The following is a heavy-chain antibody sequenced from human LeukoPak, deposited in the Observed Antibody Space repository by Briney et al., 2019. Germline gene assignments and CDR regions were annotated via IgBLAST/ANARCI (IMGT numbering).Heavy chain of an antibody. V-gene: IGHV4-39*07. CDR3: ARGGVSIAARPFDY. J-gene: IGHJ4*02. CDR2: INHSGST. Sequence: PSETLSLTCTVSGGSISSSSYYWGWIRQPPGKGLEWIGEINHSGSTNYNPSLKSRVTISVDTSKNQFSLKLSSVTAADTAVYYCARGGVSIAARPFDYWGQGTLVTVSS. CDR1: GGSISSSSYY. D-gene: IGHD6-6*01.